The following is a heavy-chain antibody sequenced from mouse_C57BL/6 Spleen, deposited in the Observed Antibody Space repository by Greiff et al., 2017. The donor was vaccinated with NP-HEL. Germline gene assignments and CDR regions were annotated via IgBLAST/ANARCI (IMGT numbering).Heavy chain of an antibody. CDR2: IHPNSGST. D-gene: IGHD1-1*01. V-gene: IGHV1-64*01. Sequence: QVQLQQPGAELVKPGASVKLSCKASGYTFTSYWMHWVKQRPGQGLEWIGMIHPNSGSTNYNEKFKSKATLTVDKSSSTAYMQLSSLTSEDGAVYYCARRGFITTVVATGYYAMDYWGQGTSVTVSS. J-gene: IGHJ4*01. CDR1: GYTFTSYW. CDR3: ARRGFITTVVATGYYAMDY.